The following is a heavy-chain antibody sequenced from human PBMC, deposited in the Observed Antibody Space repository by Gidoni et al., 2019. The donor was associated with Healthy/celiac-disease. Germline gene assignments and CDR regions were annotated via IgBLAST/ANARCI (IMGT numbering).Heavy chain of an antibody. CDR3: AMILGSGVEATPSDY. CDR1: GGSISSYY. Sequence: QVQLQESGPGLVKPSETLSLTCTVSGGSISSYYWSWIRQPPGKGLEWIGYIYYSGSTNYNPSLKSRVTISVDTSKNQFSLKLSSVTAADTAVYYCAMILGSGVEATPSDYWGQGTLVTVSS. V-gene: IGHV4-59*01. CDR2: IYYSGST. J-gene: IGHJ4*02. D-gene: IGHD1-26*01.